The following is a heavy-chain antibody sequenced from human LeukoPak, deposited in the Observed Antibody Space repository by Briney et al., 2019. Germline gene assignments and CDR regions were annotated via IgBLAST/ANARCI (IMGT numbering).Heavy chain of an antibody. Sequence: GGSLRLSCAASGFTFSIYWMSWVRQAPGKGLEGVANIKQDGSEKYYVDSVKGRFTISRDNAKNSLYLQMNSLRAEDTAVYYCARGTIAAAGYYYFDYWGQGTQVTVSS. CDR2: IKQDGSEK. V-gene: IGHV3-7*04. CDR1: GFTFSIYW. J-gene: IGHJ4*02. D-gene: IGHD6-13*01. CDR3: ARGTIAAAGYYYFDY.